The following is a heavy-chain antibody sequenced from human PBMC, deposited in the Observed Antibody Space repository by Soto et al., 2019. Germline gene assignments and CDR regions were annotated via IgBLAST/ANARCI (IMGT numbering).Heavy chain of an antibody. J-gene: IGHJ4*02. CDR2: ISRSGRGSA. V-gene: IGHV3-23*01. Sequence: GGSLRLSCAASGFTFNSYVMTWVRQAPGEGLEWVSSISRSGRGSAYYADSVKGRFTISRDNSENTLFLQMNNLRDEDTAVYYCARGRYLDSSDYWVANLTFGHWGLGTLVSVSS. CDR1: GFTFNSYV. CDR3: ARGRYLDSSDYWVANLTFGH. D-gene: IGHD3-22*01.